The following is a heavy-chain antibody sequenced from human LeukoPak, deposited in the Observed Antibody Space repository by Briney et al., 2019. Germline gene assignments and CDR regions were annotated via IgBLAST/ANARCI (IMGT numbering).Heavy chain of an antibody. D-gene: IGHD3-10*01. Sequence: GASVKVSCKASGYTFTSYDINWVRQATGQGLEWMGWMNPNSGNTGYAQKFQGRVTKTRNTSISTAYMELSSLRSEDTAVYYCAKSSGSYYNVDFDYWGQGTLVTVSS. V-gene: IGHV1-8*01. J-gene: IGHJ4*02. CDR3: AKSSGSYYNVDFDY. CDR1: GYTFTSYD. CDR2: MNPNSGNT.